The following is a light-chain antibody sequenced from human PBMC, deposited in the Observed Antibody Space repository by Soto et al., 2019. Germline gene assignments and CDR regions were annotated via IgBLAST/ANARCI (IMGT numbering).Light chain of an antibody. J-gene: IGKJ1*01. CDR3: QQYGSSPGK. CDR2: GAS. V-gene: IGKV3-20*01. Sequence: EIVLTQSPGTLSLSPGERATLSCRASQSVSSSYLAWYQQKPGQAPRLLIYGASSRATGIRDRFSGSGSGTDFNLTISRLEPEDFAVYYCQQYGSSPGKFGEGTKVEIK. CDR1: QSVSSSY.